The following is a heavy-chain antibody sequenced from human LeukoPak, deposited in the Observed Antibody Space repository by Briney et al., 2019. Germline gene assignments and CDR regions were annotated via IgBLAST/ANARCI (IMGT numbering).Heavy chain of an antibody. CDR2: IDSSGAYI. Sequence: GGSLRLSCGVSGFSFGDYSMNWVRQTPEKGLEWLSSIDSSGAYIYYADSVKGRVTISRDNAKNSLFLQTSRLRAEDTAVYYCVGVQADTQFDSGEMIPLAHWGQGTLVIVSS. J-gene: IGHJ4*02. CDR3: VGVQADTQFDSGEMIPLAH. D-gene: IGHD3-3*01. V-gene: IGHV3-21*01. CDR1: GFSFGDYS.